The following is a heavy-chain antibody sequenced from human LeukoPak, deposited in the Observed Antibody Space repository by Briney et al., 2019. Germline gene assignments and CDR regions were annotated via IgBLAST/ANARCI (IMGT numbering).Heavy chain of an antibody. CDR1: GGSISSSNW. CDR3: ARGGGTPTTVVTPFAY. D-gene: IGHD4-23*01. Sequence: SGTLSLTCAVSGGSISSSNWWSWVRQPPGKGLEWIGEIFHSGSTNYSPSLRSRVTISVDKSKNQFSLKLNSVTAADTAVYYCARGGGTPTTVVTPFAYWGQGTLVTVSS. V-gene: IGHV4-4*02. J-gene: IGHJ4*02. CDR2: IFHSGST.